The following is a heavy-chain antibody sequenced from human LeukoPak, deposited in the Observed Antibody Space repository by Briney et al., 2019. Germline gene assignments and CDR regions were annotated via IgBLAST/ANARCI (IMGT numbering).Heavy chain of an antibody. Sequence: GGSLRLSCAASGFTFGNYVMSWVRQAPGKGLEWVSAIGGGATTYYADYVKGRFTISRDNLKNTVHLQMNNLRAEDTAVYYCAREGQYYMDVWGKGTTVIVSS. J-gene: IGHJ6*03. V-gene: IGHV3-23*01. CDR3: AREGQYYMDV. CDR1: GFTFGNYV. CDR2: IGGGATT.